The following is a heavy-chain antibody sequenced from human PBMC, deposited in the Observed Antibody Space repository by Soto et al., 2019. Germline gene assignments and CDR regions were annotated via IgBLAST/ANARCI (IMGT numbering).Heavy chain of an antibody. V-gene: IGHV1-18*01. J-gene: IGHJ5*02. Sequence: ASVKVSCKASGYSFTSYGISWVRQGPGQGLEWMGWISAYNGNTNYAQKLQGRVTMTTDTSTSTAYMELRSLRSDDTAVYSCARTYDFWSGYYSSWFDPWGQGTLVTVSS. CDR2: ISAYNGNT. CDR3: ARTYDFWSGYYSSWFDP. D-gene: IGHD3-3*01. CDR1: GYSFTSYG.